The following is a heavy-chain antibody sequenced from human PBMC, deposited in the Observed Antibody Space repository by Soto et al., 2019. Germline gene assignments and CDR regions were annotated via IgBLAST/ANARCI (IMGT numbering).Heavy chain of an antibody. CDR1: GFTFSSYG. CDR2: ISYDGSNK. Sequence: GGSLRLSCASSGFTFSSYGMHCVRHSPGKGLEWVAVISYDGSNKYYADSVKGRFTISRDNSKNTLYLQMNSLRAEDAAVYYCAKDLPASSWGQGTLVNVSS. V-gene: IGHV3-30*18. CDR3: AKDLPASS. J-gene: IGHJ5*02.